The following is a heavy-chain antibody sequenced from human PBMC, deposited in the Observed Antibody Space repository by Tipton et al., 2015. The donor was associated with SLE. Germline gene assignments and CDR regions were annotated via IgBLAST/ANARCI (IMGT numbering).Heavy chain of an antibody. J-gene: IGHJ1*01. V-gene: IGHV3-21*01. D-gene: IGHD1-26*01. CDR3: ARELSGNYNRYFRH. CDR1: GFTFSSYS. Sequence: SLRLSCAASGFTFSSYSMNWVRQAPGKGLEWVSSISITSSYIYYADSVKGRFTISRDNAKNSLYLQMNSLRAEDTAVYYCARELSGNYNRYFRHWGQGTLVTVSS. CDR2: ISITSSYI.